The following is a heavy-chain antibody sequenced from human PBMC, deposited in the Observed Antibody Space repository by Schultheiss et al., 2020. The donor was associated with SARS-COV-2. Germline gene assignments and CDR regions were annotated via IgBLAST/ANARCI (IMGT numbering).Heavy chain of an antibody. CDR3: ARDPDYYDSSGYYDY. V-gene: IGHV3-64*01. D-gene: IGHD3-22*01. CDR1: GFTFGSYE. J-gene: IGHJ4*02. CDR2: ISSNGGST. Sequence: GESLKISCAASGFTFGSYEMVWVRQAAGKGLEYVSAISSNGGSTYYANSVKGRFTISRDNSKNTLYLQMGSLRAEDMAVYYCARDPDYYDSSGYYDYWGQGTLVTVSS.